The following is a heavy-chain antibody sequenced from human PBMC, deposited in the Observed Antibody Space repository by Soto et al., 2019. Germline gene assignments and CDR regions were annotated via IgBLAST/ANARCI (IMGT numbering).Heavy chain of an antibody. D-gene: IGHD3-22*01. V-gene: IGHV3-30-3*01. CDR1: GFTFSNYA. CDR3: ARSHAPYYYDTTGFFFGLDV. Sequence: QVRLVESGGGVVQPGRSLRLSCAASGFTFSNYAMHWIRQAPGKGLEWVAVMSFDETKKYHAASEEGRFTISRDNSQNTLDLQMNSLRAEDTALYYCARSHAPYYYDTTGFFFGLDVWGQGTTVVVSS. J-gene: IGHJ6*02. CDR2: MSFDETKK.